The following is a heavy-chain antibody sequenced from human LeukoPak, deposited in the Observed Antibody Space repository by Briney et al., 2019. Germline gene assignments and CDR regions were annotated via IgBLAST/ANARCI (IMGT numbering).Heavy chain of an antibody. CDR1: GFTFSNFE. V-gene: IGHV3-48*03. Sequence: PGGSLRLSCAVSGFTFSNFEMNWVRQTPGKGLEWVSYISSSGSNRFYADSVKGRFTISRDNAANSLYLHLDSLRGEDTAVYYCANGDYPDSWGQGTLVTVSS. J-gene: IGHJ4*02. CDR2: ISSSGSNR. D-gene: IGHD2-8*01. CDR3: ANGDYPDS.